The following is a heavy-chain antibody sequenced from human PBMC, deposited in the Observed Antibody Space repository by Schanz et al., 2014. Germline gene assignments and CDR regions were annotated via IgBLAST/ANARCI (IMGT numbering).Heavy chain of an antibody. D-gene: IGHD5-12*01. CDR2: ISSGSSYA. Sequence: VQLLESGGGLVQPGGSLRLSCAASGFTFRDYYMSWIRQAPGKGLEWVSDISSGSSYANYADSVKGRFTISRDNAKNSLYLQMNSLRTEDTAVYYCASPSGYSDYGTYFDYWGQGTLVTVSS. J-gene: IGHJ4*02. CDR1: GFTFRDYY. CDR3: ASPSGYSDYGTYFDY. V-gene: IGHV3-11*03.